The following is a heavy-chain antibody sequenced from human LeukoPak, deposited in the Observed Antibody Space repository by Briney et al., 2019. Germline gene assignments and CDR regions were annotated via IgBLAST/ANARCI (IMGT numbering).Heavy chain of an antibody. CDR3: ARDRAAAGTFSWFDP. Sequence: PSETLSRTCTVSGGSISSYYWSWIRQPPGKGLEWIGYIYYSGSTNYNPSLKSRVTISVDTSKNQFSLKLSSVTAADTAVYYCARDRAAAGTFSWFDPWGQGTLVTVSS. CDR2: IYYSGST. CDR1: GGSISSYY. D-gene: IGHD6-13*01. V-gene: IGHV4-59*01. J-gene: IGHJ5*02.